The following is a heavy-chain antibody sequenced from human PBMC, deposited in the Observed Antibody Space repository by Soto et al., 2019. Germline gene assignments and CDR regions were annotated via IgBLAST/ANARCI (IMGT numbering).Heavy chain of an antibody. CDR3: ARTSYDSSGTAADP. Sequence: QVQLQESGPGLVKPSQTLSLTCTVSGGSISSGGYYWSWIRQHPGTGLEWIGYIYYSGSTYYNPSLTSRVTTSVDTSKNQFSLQLSSVTAADTAVYYCARTSYDSSGTAADPWGQGTLVTVSS. V-gene: IGHV4-31*03. CDR2: IYYSGST. CDR1: GGSISSGGYY. D-gene: IGHD3-22*01. J-gene: IGHJ5*02.